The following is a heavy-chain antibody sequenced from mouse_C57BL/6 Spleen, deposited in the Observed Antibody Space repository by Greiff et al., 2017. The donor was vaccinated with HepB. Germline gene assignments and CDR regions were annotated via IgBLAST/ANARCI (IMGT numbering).Heavy chain of an antibody. CDR3: ARETAQVPFDY. CDR1: GYTFTSYW. Sequence: QVHVKQPGAELVRPGSSVKLSCKASGYTFTSYWMHWVKQRPIQGLEWIGNIDPSDSETHYNQKFKDKATLTVDKSSSTAYMQLSSLTSEDSAVYYCARETAQVPFDYWGQGTTLTVSS. V-gene: IGHV1-52*01. D-gene: IGHD3-2*02. CDR2: IDPSDSET. J-gene: IGHJ2*01.